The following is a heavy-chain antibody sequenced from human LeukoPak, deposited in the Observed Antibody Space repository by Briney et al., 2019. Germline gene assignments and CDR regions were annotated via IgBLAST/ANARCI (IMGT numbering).Heavy chain of an antibody. CDR3: AKDRTPEPLYYDSSGRGDYFDY. J-gene: IGHJ4*02. CDR1: GFTFSSYA. Sequence: GGSLRLSCAASGFTFSSYAMSWVRQAPGKGLEWVSAISGSGGSTYYADSVKGRFTISRDNSKNTLYLLMNSLRAEDTAVYYCAKDRTPEPLYYDSSGRGDYFDYWGQGTLVTVSS. D-gene: IGHD3-22*01. V-gene: IGHV3-23*01. CDR2: ISGSGGST.